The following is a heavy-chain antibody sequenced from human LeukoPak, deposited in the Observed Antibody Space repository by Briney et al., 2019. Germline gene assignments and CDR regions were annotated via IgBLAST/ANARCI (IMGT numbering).Heavy chain of an antibody. Sequence: SETLSLTCAFYGGSFSGYSLTWIRQPPGQGLEWIGEINHSGINHFNPSLKSRVTISADTSKKQVFLNLSSVTAADTAVYYCAKKKVDVMGNQYYYYYGLYVWGQGTTVTVSS. V-gene: IGHV4-34*01. CDR2: INHSGIN. CDR1: GGSFSGYS. J-gene: IGHJ6*02. CDR3: AKKKVDVMGNQYYYYYGLYV. D-gene: IGHD3-16*01.